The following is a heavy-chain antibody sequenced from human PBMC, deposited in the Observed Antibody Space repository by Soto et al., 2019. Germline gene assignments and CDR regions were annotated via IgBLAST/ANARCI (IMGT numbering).Heavy chain of an antibody. CDR2: TYYRSKWYN. CDR3: ARATRTWFDP. D-gene: IGHD4-17*01. V-gene: IGHV6-1*01. J-gene: IGHJ5*02. CDR1: VGSVSSNSAT. Sequence: SPTLSLTCDICVGSVSSNSATWNWIRQSPSRGLEWLGRTYYRSKWYNEYAVSVKSRITINPDTSKNQFSLQLNSVTPEDTAVYYCARATRTWFDPWGQGTLVTVSS.